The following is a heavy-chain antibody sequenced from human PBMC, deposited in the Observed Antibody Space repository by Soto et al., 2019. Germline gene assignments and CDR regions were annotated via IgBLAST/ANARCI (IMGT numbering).Heavy chain of an antibody. Sequence: SSETLCHTYAVYAGSFSGHYCIWRRQPPGKGLEWIGEINHSGSTNYNPSLRSRVTISVDTSKNQFSLKVFSVTAADTAVYYCAKSRDGYNPFDSWGQGSLVTVS. V-gene: IGHV4-34*01. D-gene: IGHD5-18*01. CDR1: AGSFSGHY. CDR3: AKSRDGYNPFDS. J-gene: IGHJ4*02. CDR2: INHSGST.